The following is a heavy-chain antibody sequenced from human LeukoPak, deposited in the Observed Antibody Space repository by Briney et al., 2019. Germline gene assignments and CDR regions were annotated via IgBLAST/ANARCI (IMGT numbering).Heavy chain of an antibody. Sequence: GESLKISCKGSGYSFTSYWIGWVRQMPGKGLEWMGIIYPGDSDTRYSPSFQGQVTISADKSISTAYLQWSSLKASDTAMYYCARLGSSSWLLLDDHYYYMDVWGKGTTVTVSS. J-gene: IGHJ6*03. CDR2: IYPGDSDT. V-gene: IGHV5-51*01. CDR1: GYSFTSYW. CDR3: ARLGSSSWLLLDDHYYYMDV. D-gene: IGHD6-13*01.